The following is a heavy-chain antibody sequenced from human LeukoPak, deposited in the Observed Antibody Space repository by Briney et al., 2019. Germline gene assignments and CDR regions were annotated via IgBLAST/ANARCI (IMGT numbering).Heavy chain of an antibody. CDR3: VRDLHWGGFDV. CDR2: ISPSGDIT. V-gene: IGHV3-23*01. CDR1: GFTFSTYG. Sequence: PGGSLRLSCAASGFTFSTYGMNWVRQAPGKGLEWVSDISPSGDITYYADSVMGRFSISRDNPKSTVSLQMSSLRAEDTALYYCVRDLHWGGFDVRGQGTMVTVSS. J-gene: IGHJ3*01. D-gene: IGHD7-27*01.